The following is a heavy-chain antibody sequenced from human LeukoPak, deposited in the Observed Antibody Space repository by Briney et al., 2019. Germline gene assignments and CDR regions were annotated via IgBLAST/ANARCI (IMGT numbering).Heavy chain of an antibody. D-gene: IGHD3-22*01. J-gene: IGHJ4*02. Sequence: GESLKISCKGSGYSFTSYWIGRVRQMPGKGLEWMGIIYPGDSDTRYSPSFQGQVTISADKSISTAYLQWSSLKASDTAMYYCARQYYYDSSGSSYYFDYWGQGTLVTVSS. V-gene: IGHV5-51*01. CDR1: GYSFTSYW. CDR2: IYPGDSDT. CDR3: ARQYYYDSSGSSYYFDY.